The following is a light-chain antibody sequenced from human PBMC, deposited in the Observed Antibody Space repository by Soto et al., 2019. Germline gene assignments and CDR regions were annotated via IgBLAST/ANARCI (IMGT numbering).Light chain of an antibody. CDR2: EDN. J-gene: IGLJ2*01. CDR3: QSHDSSNHVV. CDR1: SGSIASNF. V-gene: IGLV6-57*02. Sequence: NFMLTQPHSVSESPGKTVTISCTGSSGSIASNFVQWYKQRPGRAPTTVIYEDNQRPPGAPDRFSGSIDSSSNSASLTTSGLKTEDEADYYCQSHDSSNHVVFGGGTKLTVL.